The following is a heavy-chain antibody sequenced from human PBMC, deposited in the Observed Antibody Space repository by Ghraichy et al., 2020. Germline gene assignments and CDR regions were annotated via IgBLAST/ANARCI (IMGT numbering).Heavy chain of an antibody. CDR3: VREGVRPLDSFDL. J-gene: IGHJ2*01. CDR2: LGIRGNT. Sequence: GSLRLSCAASGFTFGKYDMHWVRQTSGRHLEWVSVLGIRGNTNYADAVKGRFTISRENAKNSLYLQMNNLRAGDTCVYYCVREGVRPLDSFDLWGRGTLVTVAS. D-gene: IGHD2-8*01. V-gene: IGHV3-13*01. CDR1: GFTFGKYD.